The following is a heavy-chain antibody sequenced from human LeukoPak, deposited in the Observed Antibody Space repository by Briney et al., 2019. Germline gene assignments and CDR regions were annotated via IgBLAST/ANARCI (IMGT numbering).Heavy chain of an antibody. D-gene: IGHD6-13*01. CDR3: ARTSSWGNNWFDP. J-gene: IGHJ5*02. CDR1: GGSFSGYY. V-gene: IGHV4-34*01. CDR2: INHSGST. Sequence: SETLSLTCAVYGGSFSGYYWSWIRQPPGKGLEWIGEINHSGSTNYNPSLKSRVTISVDTSKNQFSLKLSSVTAADTAVYYCARTSSWGNNWFDPWGQGTLDTVSS.